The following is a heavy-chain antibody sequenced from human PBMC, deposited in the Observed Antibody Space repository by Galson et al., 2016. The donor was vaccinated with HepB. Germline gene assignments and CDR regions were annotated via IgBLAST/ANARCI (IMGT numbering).Heavy chain of an antibody. CDR1: GFSFDDYA. J-gene: IGHJ6*04. V-gene: IGHV3-9*01. CDR2: ITWQSGSI. D-gene: IGHD3-22*01. Sequence: SLRLSCAASGFSFDDYAMHWVRQAPGKGLEWVAGITWQSGSIGYADSVRGRFTISRDNARNSLTLQMNSLRVEDTALYYCAKDKYSSFYYGLDEWGKGTTVVVSP. CDR3: AKDKYSSFYYGLDE.